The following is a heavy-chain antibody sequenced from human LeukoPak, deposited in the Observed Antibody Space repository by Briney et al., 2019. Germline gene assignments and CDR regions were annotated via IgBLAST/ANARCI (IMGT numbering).Heavy chain of an antibody. CDR1: GFTFGDYA. CDR3: TSGTTVTTIDY. Sequence: GGSLRLSCTASGFTFGDYAMSWFRQAPGKGLEWVGFIRSKAYGGTTEYAASVKGRFTISRDDSKSIAYLQMNSLKTEDTAVYYCTSGTTVTTIDYWGQGTLVTVSS. D-gene: IGHD4-17*01. J-gene: IGHJ4*02. CDR2: IRSKAYGGTT. V-gene: IGHV3-49*03.